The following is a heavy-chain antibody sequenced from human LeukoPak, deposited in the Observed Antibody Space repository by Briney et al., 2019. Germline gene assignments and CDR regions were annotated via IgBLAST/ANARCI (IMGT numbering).Heavy chain of an antibody. V-gene: IGHV4-34*01. CDR1: GGSFSGYY. J-gene: IGHJ4*02. CDR3: ARRPPRLFGSTSLDY. CDR2: INHSGST. D-gene: IGHD2-2*01. Sequence: SETLSLTCAVYGGSFSGYYWSWIRQPPGKGLEWIGEINHSGSTNYNPSLKSRVTISVDTSKNQFSLKLSSVTAADTAVYYCARRPPRLFGSTSLDYWGQGTLVTVSS.